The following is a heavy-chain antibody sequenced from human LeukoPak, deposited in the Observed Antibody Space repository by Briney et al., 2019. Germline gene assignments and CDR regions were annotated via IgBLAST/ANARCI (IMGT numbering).Heavy chain of an antibody. D-gene: IGHD3-22*01. CDR3: ARENNYYDSRYYFDY. Sequence: GASVTVSCKASEYTFTIYYMHWVRQAPGQGLEWMGLINPSGGSTSYAQKFQGRVTMTRDTSTSTVYMELSSLRSEDTAVYYCARENNYYDSRYYFDYWGQGTLVTVSS. J-gene: IGHJ4*02. CDR1: EYTFTIYY. CDR2: INPSGGST. V-gene: IGHV1-46*01.